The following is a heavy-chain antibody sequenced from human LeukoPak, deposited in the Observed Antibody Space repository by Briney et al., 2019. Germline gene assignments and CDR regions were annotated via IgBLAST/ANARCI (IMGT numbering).Heavy chain of an antibody. V-gene: IGHV1-69*13. CDR1: GGTFSSYA. J-gene: IGHJ4*02. CDR2: IIPIFGTA. CDR3: ARGGYYYDSSGFHFDY. Sequence: SVKVSCRASGGTFSSYAISWVRQAPGQGLEWMGGIIPIFGTANYAQKFQGRVTITADESTSTAYMELSSLRSEDTAVYYCARGGYYYDSSGFHFDYWGQGTLVTVSS. D-gene: IGHD3-22*01.